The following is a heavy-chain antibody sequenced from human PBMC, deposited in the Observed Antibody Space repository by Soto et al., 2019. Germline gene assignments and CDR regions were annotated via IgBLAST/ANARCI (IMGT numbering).Heavy chain of an antibody. CDR2: IYNSGNT. J-gene: IGHJ6*03. CDR3: ARTSGTYYNLGAYYYYYYMDV. D-gene: IGHD3-10*01. Sequence: PSETLSLTCTVSGGSISSYYWSWIRQPSGKGLEWIGFIYNSGNTNYNPSLKSRVTISVDASKNQFSLKLSSVTAADTAVYYCARTSGTYYNLGAYYYYYYMDVWGKGTTVTVSS. V-gene: IGHV4-59*01. CDR1: GGSISSYY.